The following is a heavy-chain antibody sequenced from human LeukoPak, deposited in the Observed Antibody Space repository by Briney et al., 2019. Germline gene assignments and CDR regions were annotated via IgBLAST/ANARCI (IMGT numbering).Heavy chain of an antibody. CDR3: ARGAAAGSFYWFDP. CDR2: IYHSGST. D-gene: IGHD6-13*01. V-gene: IGHV4-30-2*01. Sequence: SQTLSLTCAVSGGSISSGGYSWSWIRQPPGKGLEWIGYIYHSGSTYYNPSLKSRVTISVDRSKNQFSLKLSSVTAADTAVYYCARGAAAGSFYWFDPWGQGTLVTVSS. J-gene: IGHJ5*02. CDR1: GGSISSGGYS.